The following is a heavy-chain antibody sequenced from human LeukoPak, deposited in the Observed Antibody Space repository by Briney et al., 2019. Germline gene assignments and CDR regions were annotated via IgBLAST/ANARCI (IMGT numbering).Heavy chain of an antibody. D-gene: IGHD5-12*01. V-gene: IGHV3-21*01. CDR3: ARVEIYSGYDWGAKDY. Sequence: GGSLRLSCAASGFTFSSYSMNWVRQAPGKGLEWVSSISSSSSYIYYADSVRGRFTISRDNAKNSLYLQMNSLRAEDTAVYYCARVEIYSGYDWGAKDYWGQGTLVTVSS. CDR2: ISSSSSYI. CDR1: GFTFSSYS. J-gene: IGHJ4*02.